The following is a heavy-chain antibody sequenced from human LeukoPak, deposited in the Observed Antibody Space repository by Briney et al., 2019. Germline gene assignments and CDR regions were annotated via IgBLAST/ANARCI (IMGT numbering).Heavy chain of an antibody. Sequence: NPSETLSLTCAVSGYSISSGYYWAWIRQPPGKGLEWIGTVYHSGSTYYNPSLKSRVTITVDTSKSQFSLKLSSVTAADTAVYYCAGNQSYGLFDYWGQGTLVTVSS. CDR3: AGNQSYGLFDY. CDR1: GYSISSGYY. J-gene: IGHJ4*02. D-gene: IGHD5-18*01. V-gene: IGHV4-38-2*01. CDR2: VYHSGST.